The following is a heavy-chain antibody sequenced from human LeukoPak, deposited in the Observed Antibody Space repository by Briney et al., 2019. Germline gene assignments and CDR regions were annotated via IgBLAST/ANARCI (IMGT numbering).Heavy chain of an antibody. D-gene: IGHD4-17*01. V-gene: IGHV4-4*07. J-gene: IGHJ4*02. CDR2: ISTLGST. CDR3: ARLSTVTTSFDY. Sequence: PSETLSLTCSVSGGSINNYYWTWIRQPAGKGLEWIGHISTLGSTNYNPSLKSRVTMSVDTSKNQFSLKLSSVTAADTAVYYCARLSTVTTSFDYWGQGTLVTVSS. CDR1: GGSINNYY.